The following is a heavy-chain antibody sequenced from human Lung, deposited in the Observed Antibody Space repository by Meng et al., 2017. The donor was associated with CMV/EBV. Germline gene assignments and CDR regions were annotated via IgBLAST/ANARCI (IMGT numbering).Heavy chain of an antibody. D-gene: IGHD2-2*01. CDR1: GGTFSSYA. CDR3: AREGGCSSTSCYYYYGMDV. J-gene: IGHJ6*04. V-gene: IGHV1-69*05. CDR2: IIPIFGTA. Sequence: SVKVSXKASGGTFSSYAISWVRQAPGQGLEWMGGIIPIFGTANYAQKFQGRVTITTDESTSTAYMELSSLRSEDTAVYYCAREGGCSSTSCYYYYGMDVWGKGTTFTVSS.